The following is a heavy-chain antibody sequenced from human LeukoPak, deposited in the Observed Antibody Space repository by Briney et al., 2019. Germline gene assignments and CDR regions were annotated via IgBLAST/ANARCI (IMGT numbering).Heavy chain of an antibody. V-gene: IGHV3-23*01. CDR1: GFTFSSFP. CDR2: ISGRGGNT. CDR3: ARDRAAFYS. Sequence: GGSLRLSCAASGFTFSSFPMSWVRQAPGKGLQWVSGISGRGGNTYYAVSVEGRFTISRDNSKNTLSLQMDSLRAEDTAIYYCARDRAAFYSWGQGTLVTVSS. D-gene: IGHD6-25*01. J-gene: IGHJ4*02.